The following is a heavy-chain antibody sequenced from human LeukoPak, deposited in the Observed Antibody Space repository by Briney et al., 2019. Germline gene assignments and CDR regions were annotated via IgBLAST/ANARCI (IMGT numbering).Heavy chain of an antibody. V-gene: IGHV3-48*01. D-gene: IGHD6-19*01. CDR1: GFPFTSFS. CDR2: INPTSRDI. CDR3: AKDLPWYSSGWRPYYFDY. J-gene: IGHJ4*02. Sequence: GGSLRLSCAASGFPFTSFSMNWVRQAPGKGLEWISYINPTSRDIHYADSVKGRFTISRDNAKNSLYLQMNSLRAEDTAVYYCAKDLPWYSSGWRPYYFDYWGQGTLVTVSS.